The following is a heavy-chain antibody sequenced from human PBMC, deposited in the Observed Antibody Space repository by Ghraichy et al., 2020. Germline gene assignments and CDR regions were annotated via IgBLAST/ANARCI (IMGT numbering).Heavy chain of an antibody. CDR2: IYYSGST. V-gene: IGHV4-39*01. Sequence: SETLSLTCTVSGGSISSSSYYWGWIRQPPGKGLEWIGSIYYSGSTYYNPSLKSRVTISVDTSKNQFSLKLSSVTAADTAVYYCARRTDYGGKDYWGQGTLVTVSS. J-gene: IGHJ4*02. D-gene: IGHD4-23*01. CDR1: GGSISSSSYY. CDR3: ARRTDYGGKDY.